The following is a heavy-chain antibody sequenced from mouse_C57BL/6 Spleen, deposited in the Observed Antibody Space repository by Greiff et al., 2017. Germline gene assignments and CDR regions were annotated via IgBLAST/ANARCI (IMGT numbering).Heavy chain of an antibody. D-gene: IGHD1-1*01. CDR2: INPNNGGT. V-gene: IGHV1-26*01. CDR3: PYVISFWYFDV. CDR1: GYTFTDYY. J-gene: IGHJ1*03. Sequence: VRLKQSGPELVKPGASVKISCKASGYTFTDYYMNWLKQSHGKSLEGIGDINPNNGGTSYKQKFKGKATLTVYKSSSTAYMELRSLTSEDSAVFYCPYVISFWYFDVWGTGTTVTVSS.